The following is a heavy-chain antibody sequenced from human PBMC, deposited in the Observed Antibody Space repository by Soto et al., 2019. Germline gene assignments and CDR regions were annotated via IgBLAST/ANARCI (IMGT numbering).Heavy chain of an antibody. CDR2: INSDGSST. V-gene: IGHV3-74*03. CDR3: TRDPAPIGWYDY. J-gene: IGHJ4*02. D-gene: IGHD6-19*01. CDR1: GFTFSNFW. Sequence: HPGGSLRLSCAACGFTFSNFWMHLVRQAPGKGLVWVSRINSDGSSTMYRDSVKGRFTILRDNAKDTICLQMNSLRAEDTAVYYCTRDPAPIGWYDYWGEGELVSVSS.